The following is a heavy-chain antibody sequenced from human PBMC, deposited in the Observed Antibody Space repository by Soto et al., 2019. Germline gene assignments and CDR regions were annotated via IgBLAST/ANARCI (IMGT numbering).Heavy chain of an antibody. CDR1: GFTFSGSD. CDR2: IRSNPNNYAT. D-gene: IGHD3-3*01. V-gene: IGHV3-73*02. CDR3: TRHFSWRYGMDV. J-gene: IGHJ6*02. Sequence: EVQLVESGGGLVQPGGALKLSSTASGFTFSGSDIHWVRQASGKGLEWVGRIRSNPNNYATVYAASVRGRFTFSRDDSKNTAYLDLNSLKNEDTAVYYCTRHFSWRYGMDVWGQGTTVTVAS.